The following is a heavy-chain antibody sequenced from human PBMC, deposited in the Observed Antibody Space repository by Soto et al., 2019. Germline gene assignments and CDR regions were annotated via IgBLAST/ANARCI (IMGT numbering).Heavy chain of an antibody. D-gene: IGHD6-19*01. Sequence: SLRLSRSASGFTFSSYWIGWVRPAPGEGLEWVANIKQDGSEKYYVDSVKGRFTISRDNAKNSLYLQMNSLRAEDTAVYYCARDYSGSIAVADLEFDYWGQGTLVTVSS. CDR2: IKQDGSEK. J-gene: IGHJ4*02. CDR1: GFTFSSYW. V-gene: IGHV3-7*01. CDR3: ARDYSGSIAVADLEFDY.